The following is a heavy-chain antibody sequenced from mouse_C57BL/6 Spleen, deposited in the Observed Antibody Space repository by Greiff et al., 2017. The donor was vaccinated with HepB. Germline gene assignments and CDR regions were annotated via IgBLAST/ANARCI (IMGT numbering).Heavy chain of an antibody. CDR1: GYTFTSYW. V-gene: IGHV1-69*01. Sequence: VQLQQPGAELVMPGASVKLSCKASGYTFTSYWMHWVKQRPGQGLEWIGEIDPSDSYTNYNQKFKGKSTLTVDKSSSTAYMQLSSLTSEDSAVYYCARSGAQAFDYWGQGTTLTVSS. D-gene: IGHD3-2*02. CDR3: ARSGAQAFDY. J-gene: IGHJ2*01. CDR2: IDPSDSYT.